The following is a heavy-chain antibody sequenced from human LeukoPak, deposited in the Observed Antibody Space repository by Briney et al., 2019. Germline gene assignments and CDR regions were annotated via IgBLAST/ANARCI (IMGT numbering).Heavy chain of an antibody. CDR2: ISYDGSNK. CDR1: GFTFSSYG. V-gene: IGHV3-30*18. CDR3: AKDLTMVRGVIGY. Sequence: GGSLRLSCAASGFTFSSYGMHWVRQAPGKGLEWVAVISYDGSNKYYADSVKGRFTISRDNSKNTLYLQMNSLRAEDTAVYYCAKDLTMVRGVIGYWGQGTLVTVSS. J-gene: IGHJ4*02. D-gene: IGHD3-10*01.